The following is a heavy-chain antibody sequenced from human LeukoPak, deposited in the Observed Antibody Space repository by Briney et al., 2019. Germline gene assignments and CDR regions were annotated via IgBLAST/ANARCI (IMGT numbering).Heavy chain of an antibody. J-gene: IGHJ3*02. Sequence: PSQTLSLTCTVSGGSISSGSYYWSWIRQPPGKGLEWIGYIYHSVSTYYNPSLKSRVTISVDRSKNQFSLKLSSVTAADTAVYYCARVLTTVVRYDAFDIWGQGTMVTVSS. CDR2: IYHSVST. CDR3: ARVLTTVVRYDAFDI. D-gene: IGHD4-23*01. V-gene: IGHV4-30-2*01. CDR1: GGSISSGSYY.